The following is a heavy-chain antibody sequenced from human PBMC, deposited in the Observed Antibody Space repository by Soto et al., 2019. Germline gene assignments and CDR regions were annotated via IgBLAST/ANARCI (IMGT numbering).Heavy chain of an antibody. V-gene: IGHV3-53*01. J-gene: IGHJ5*02. CDR1: GFTISSNY. Sequence: GSLRLSCAASGFTISSNYMSWVRQAPGKGLEWVSVIYSGGSTYYADSVKGRFTISRDNSKNTLYLQMNSLRAEDTAVYYCAKEGSNNGFDPWGQGTLVTVSS. CDR2: IYSGGST. CDR3: AKEGSNNGFDP.